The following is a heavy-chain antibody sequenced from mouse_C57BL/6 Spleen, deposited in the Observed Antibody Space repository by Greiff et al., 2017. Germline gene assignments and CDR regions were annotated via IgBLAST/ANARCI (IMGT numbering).Heavy chain of an antibody. CDR2: IDPSASYT. D-gene: IGHD1-1*02. V-gene: IGHV1-69*01. Sequence: QVQLQQPGAELVMPGASVKLSCKASGYTFTSYWMHWVKQRPGQGLEWIGEIDPSASYTNYNQKFKGKSTLTVDKSSRTAYMQLSSLTSEDSAVYYCARGWGEAWFAYWGQGTLVTVSA. J-gene: IGHJ3*01. CDR3: ARGWGEAWFAY. CDR1: GYTFTSYW.